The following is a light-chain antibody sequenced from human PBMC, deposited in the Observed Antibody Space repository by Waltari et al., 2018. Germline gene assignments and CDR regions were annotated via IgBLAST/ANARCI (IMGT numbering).Light chain of an antibody. CDR1: QSLLYNFNNKSF. J-gene: IGKJ1*01. CDR2: WAS. Sequence: DIVMTQSPDSLAVPLGERATINCKSSQSLLYNFNNKSFLAWYQQKPGQPPKMLIYWASIREAGVPSRFSGGGSGTDFTLTISSLQAEDVALYYCQQHYAPPRTFGQGTKVEI. CDR3: QQHYAPPRT. V-gene: IGKV4-1*01.